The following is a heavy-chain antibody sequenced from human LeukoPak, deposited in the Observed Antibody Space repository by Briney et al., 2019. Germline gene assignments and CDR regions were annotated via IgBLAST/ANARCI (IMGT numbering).Heavy chain of an antibody. D-gene: IGHD3-22*01. V-gene: IGHV7-4-1*02. CDR3: ARVVYYDSSGYPDS. Sequence: GASVKVSCKASGNTFTNYAMNWVRQAPGQGLEWMGWINTNTGNPTYAQGFTGRFVFSLDTSVSTAYLQISSLKAEDTAVYYCARVVYYDSSGYPDSWGQGTLVTVSS. CDR2: INTNTGNP. J-gene: IGHJ4*02. CDR1: GNTFTNYA.